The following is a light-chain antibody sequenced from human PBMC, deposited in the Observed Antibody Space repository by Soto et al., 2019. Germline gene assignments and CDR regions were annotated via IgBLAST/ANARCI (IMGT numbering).Light chain of an antibody. CDR1: QSVSSSY. CDR3: QHYGSSQKLT. J-gene: IGKJ4*01. Sequence: EIVLTQSPGTLSLSPGERATLSCRASQSVSSSYLARYQQKPGEAPRLLIYGASSRATGLPDRFSGSGSGTDFTLTISRLEPEDVAVYYCQHYGSSQKLTFGGGTKVEIK. V-gene: IGKV3-20*01. CDR2: GAS.